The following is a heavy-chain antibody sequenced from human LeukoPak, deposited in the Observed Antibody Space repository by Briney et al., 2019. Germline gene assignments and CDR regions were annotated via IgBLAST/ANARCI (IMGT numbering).Heavy chain of an antibody. CDR1: GFTFSNAW. J-gene: IGHJ3*02. CDR2: IKSKTDGGTT. Sequence: KARGSLRLSCAASGFTFSNAWMSWVRQAPGKGLEWVGRIKSKTDGGTTDYAAPVKGRFTISRDDSKNTLYLQMNSLKTEDTAVYYCTTDPTGYRDTPTDALDIWGQGTMVTVSS. D-gene: IGHD3-9*01. CDR3: TTDPTGYRDTPTDALDI. V-gene: IGHV3-15*01.